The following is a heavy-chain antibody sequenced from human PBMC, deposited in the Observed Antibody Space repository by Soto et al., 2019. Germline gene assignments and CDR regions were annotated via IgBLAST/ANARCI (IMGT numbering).Heavy chain of an antibody. CDR1: GFSFSSYT. CDR3: ARAHEVAWVDS. Sequence: EVQLVESGGGLVKHGESLRLSCAASGFSFSSYTMNWVRQAPGKGLQWVSSITNRGTHTYSAHSVKGQFTISRDNDKNSLYLQLNNLRAEDTAIYFCARAHEVAWVDSWGLVTLVTVTS. D-gene: IGHD2-15*01. CDR2: ITNRGTHT. V-gene: IGHV3-21*01. J-gene: IGHJ5*01.